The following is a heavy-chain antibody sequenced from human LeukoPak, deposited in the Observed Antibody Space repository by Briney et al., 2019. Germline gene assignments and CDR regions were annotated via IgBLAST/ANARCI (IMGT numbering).Heavy chain of an antibody. V-gene: IGHV4-59*04. D-gene: IGHD3-16*01. CDR2: IYYSGST. Sequence: SETLSLTCTVSGGSISSYYWSWIRQPPGKGLEWIGYIYYSGSTYYNPSLKSRITMSVDTSKNHFSLKLTSVTAADTAVYYCARGRGQWGNWFDPWGQGTLVTVSS. CDR3: ARGRGQWGNWFDP. J-gene: IGHJ5*02. CDR1: GGSISSYY.